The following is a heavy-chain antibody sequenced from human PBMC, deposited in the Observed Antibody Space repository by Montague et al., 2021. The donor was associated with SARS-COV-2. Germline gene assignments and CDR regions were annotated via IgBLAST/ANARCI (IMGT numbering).Heavy chain of an antibody. J-gene: IGHJ6*02. CDR1: GFTFSSYG. Sequence: SLRLSCAASGFTFSSYGMSWVRQTPGKGLEWVSGMSGFGGSPESADHADSVKGRFTVSRDNSKNTLYLQMNSLSAEDTALYYCARDLESTGYFDPYYYHGMDVWGQGTTVTVSS. V-gene: IGHV3-23*01. D-gene: IGHD3-9*01. CDR3: ARDLESTGYFDPYYYHGMDV. CDR2: MSGFGGSPESA.